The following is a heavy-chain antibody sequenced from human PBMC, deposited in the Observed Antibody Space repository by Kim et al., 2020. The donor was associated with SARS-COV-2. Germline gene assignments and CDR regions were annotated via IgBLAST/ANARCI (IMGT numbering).Heavy chain of an antibody. J-gene: IGHJ4*02. CDR3: ARRYSSGWFSY. V-gene: IGHV4-34*01. CDR1: GGSFSGYY. D-gene: IGHD6-19*01. CDR2: INHSGST. Sequence: SETLSLTCAVYGGSFSGYYWSWIRQPPGKGLEWIGEINHSGSTNYNPSLKSRVTISVDTSKNQFSLKLSSVTAADTAVYYCARRYSSGWFSYWGQGTLVT.